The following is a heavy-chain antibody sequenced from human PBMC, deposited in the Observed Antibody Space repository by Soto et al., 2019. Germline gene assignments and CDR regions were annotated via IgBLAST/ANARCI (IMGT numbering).Heavy chain of an antibody. CDR3: ARDRSGYVLKSSTGACVP. Sequence: PGGSLRLSCAASGFTFSSYAMHWVRQAPGKGLEWVAVISYDGSNKYYADSVKGRFTISRDNSKNTLYLQMNSLRAEDTAVYYCARDRSGYVLKSSTGACVPWGQGTLVTVSS. V-gene: IGHV3-30-3*01. J-gene: IGHJ5*02. CDR1: GFTFSSYA. D-gene: IGHD5-12*01. CDR2: ISYDGSNK.